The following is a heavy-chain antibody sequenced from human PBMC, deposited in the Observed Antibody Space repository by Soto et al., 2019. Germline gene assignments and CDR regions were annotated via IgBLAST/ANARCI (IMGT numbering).Heavy chain of an antibody. CDR3: ARQHWVVRNYFYYGLEV. V-gene: IGHV5-51*01. J-gene: IGHJ6*02. CDR2: IHTHDSDT. CDR1: GYDFTNYW. Sequence: GESLKISCKGSGYDFTNYWIGCVRQMPGKGLEGLGIIHTHDSDTRYSPSFQGQVTISADKSINTAYLQWSSLTASDSGIYYCARQHWVVRNYFYYGLEVWGQGTTVTVSS. D-gene: IGHD2-15*01.